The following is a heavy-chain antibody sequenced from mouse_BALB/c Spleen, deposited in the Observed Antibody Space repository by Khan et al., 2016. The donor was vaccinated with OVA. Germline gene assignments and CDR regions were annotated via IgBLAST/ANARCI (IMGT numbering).Heavy chain of an antibody. J-gene: IGHJ3*01. V-gene: IGHV14-3*02. CDR2: IDPANDNT. CDR1: GFNIKDTY. CDR3: ARYYGSVFAY. Sequence: VQLKESGAELVKPGASVKLSCTASGFNIKDTYMNWVKQRPEQGLEWIGKIDPANDNTNYDPKFQGKATITADTSSNTAYLQLSSLTSEDTAVYYCARYYGSVFAYWGQGTMLTVSS. D-gene: IGHD1-1*01.